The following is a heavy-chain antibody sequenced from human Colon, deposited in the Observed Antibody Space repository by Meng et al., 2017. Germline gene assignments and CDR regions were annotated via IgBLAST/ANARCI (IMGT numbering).Heavy chain of an antibody. CDR1: GGSISSGGYY. Sequence: SETLSLTCTVSGGSISSGGYYWSWVRQHPGKGLEWIGYIYYSGSTYYNPSLKSRVTISVDTSKNQFSLKLSSVTAADTAVYYCARDRSSIAAAGFDGYYYGMDVWGQGTTVTVSS. CDR3: ARDRSSIAAAGFDGYYYGMDV. J-gene: IGHJ6*02. D-gene: IGHD6-13*01. CDR2: IYYSGST. V-gene: IGHV4-31*03.